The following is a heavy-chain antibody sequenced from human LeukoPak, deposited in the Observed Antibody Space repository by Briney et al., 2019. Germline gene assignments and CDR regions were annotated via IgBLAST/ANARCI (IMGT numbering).Heavy chain of an antibody. J-gene: IGHJ4*02. Sequence: RASVKVSCKASGYTFTCYGISWVRQAPGQGLEWMGWISAYNGNTNYAQKLQGRVTMTTDTSTSTAYMELRSLRSDDTAVYYCARGFYDSSGYYRPTWDYWGQGTLVTVSS. V-gene: IGHV1-18*01. CDR2: ISAYNGNT. D-gene: IGHD3-22*01. CDR3: ARGFYDSSGYYRPTWDY. CDR1: GYTFTCYG.